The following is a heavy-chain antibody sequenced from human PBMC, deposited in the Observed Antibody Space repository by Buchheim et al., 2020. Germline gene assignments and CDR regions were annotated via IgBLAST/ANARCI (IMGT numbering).Heavy chain of an antibody. CDR3: AREGTNWGDRDYYGMDV. Sequence: QVQLQESGPGLVKPSETLSLTCTVSGGSISSYYWSWIRQPPGKGLEWIGYIYYSGSTNYNPSLKSRVTISVDTSKNQFSLKLSSVTAADTAVYYCAREGTNWGDRDYYGMDVWGQGTT. D-gene: IGHD7-27*01. V-gene: IGHV4-59*12. CDR1: GGSISSYY. J-gene: IGHJ6*02. CDR2: IYYSGST.